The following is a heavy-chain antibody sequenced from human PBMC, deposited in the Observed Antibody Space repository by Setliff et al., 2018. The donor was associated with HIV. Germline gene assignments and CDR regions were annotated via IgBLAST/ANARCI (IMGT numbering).Heavy chain of an antibody. CDR1: GGSISTSNW. Sequence: SETLSLTCTVSGGSISTSNWWGWIRQTPGKGLEWIGYIYYSGSTNYNPSLKSRVTMSLDTSKNQFSLKLSSVTAADTAVYYCARSSLAAAGLGYMDVWGKGTTVTVSS. J-gene: IGHJ6*03. CDR3: ARSSLAAAGLGYMDV. CDR2: IYYSGST. V-gene: IGHV4-28*01. D-gene: IGHD6-13*01.